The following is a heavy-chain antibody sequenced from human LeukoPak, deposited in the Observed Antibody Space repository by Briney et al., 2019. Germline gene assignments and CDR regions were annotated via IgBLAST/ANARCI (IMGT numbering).Heavy chain of an antibody. CDR3: ARAEALSDNSGYYEDY. D-gene: IGHD3-22*01. Sequence: GASVKVSCKASGGTFSSYAISWVRQAPGQGLEWMGWINPNSGGTDYAQKFQGRVTMTRDTSISTTYMELSRLRSDDTAVYYCARAEALSDNSGYYEDYWGQGTLVTVSS. CDR2: INPNSGGT. CDR1: GGTFSSYA. J-gene: IGHJ4*02. V-gene: IGHV1-2*02.